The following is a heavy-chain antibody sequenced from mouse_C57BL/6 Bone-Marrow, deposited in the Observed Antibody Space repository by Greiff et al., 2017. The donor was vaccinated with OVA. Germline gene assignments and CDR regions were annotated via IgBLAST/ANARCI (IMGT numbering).Heavy chain of an antibody. D-gene: IGHD2-2*01. Sequence: QVQLQQPGAELVKPGASVKLSCKASGYTFTSYWMHWVKQRPGQGLEWIGMIHPNSGSTNYNEKFKSKATLTVDKSSSTAYMQLSSLTSEDSAVYYCARSVLWLRRFFDYWGQGTTLTVSS. CDR1: GYTFTSYW. CDR2: IHPNSGST. V-gene: IGHV1-64*01. CDR3: ARSVLWLRRFFDY. J-gene: IGHJ2*01.